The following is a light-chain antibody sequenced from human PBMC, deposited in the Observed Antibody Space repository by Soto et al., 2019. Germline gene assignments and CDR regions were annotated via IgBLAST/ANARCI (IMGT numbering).Light chain of an antibody. V-gene: IGLV2-14*01. CDR3: CSYTSSINYV. J-gene: IGLJ1*01. CDR2: QVT. Sequence: QSALTQPASVSGSPGQSITISCTGTSSDFDIYKYVSWYQQHPGKAPKLTIYQVTNRPSGVSNRFSGSTSGNTASLTISGLQAEDEADYYCCSYTSSINYVVGTGTKVTVL. CDR1: SSDFDIYKY.